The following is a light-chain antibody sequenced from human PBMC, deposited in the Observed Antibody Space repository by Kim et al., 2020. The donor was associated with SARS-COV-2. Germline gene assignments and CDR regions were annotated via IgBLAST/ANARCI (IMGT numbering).Light chain of an antibody. J-gene: IGLJ3*02. V-gene: IGLV7-46*01. CDR1: TGAVTSGHY. CDR2: DTS. CDR3: LFPSSDADWV. Sequence: GTVTLTCGSSTGAVTSGHYPYWFQQKPGQAPRTLIYDTSQKHSWTPARFSGSLLGGKAALTLSAAQPEDEADYYCLFPSSDADWVFCGWTQLPVL.